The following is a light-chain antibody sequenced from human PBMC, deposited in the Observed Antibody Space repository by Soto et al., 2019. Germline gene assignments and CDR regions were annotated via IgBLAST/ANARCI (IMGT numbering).Light chain of an antibody. J-gene: IGKJ1*01. CDR2: SAS. CDR3: QQLNSYPPWT. CDR1: QSISSS. Sequence: IQMTQSPSSLSASVGDRVTIAGRASQSISSSLNWYQQKPGKAPKLLIHSASTLHSGVPLRFSGSGSGTEFSLTISGLQPEDFATYYCQQLNSYPPWTFGQGTKVDIK. V-gene: IGKV1-9*01.